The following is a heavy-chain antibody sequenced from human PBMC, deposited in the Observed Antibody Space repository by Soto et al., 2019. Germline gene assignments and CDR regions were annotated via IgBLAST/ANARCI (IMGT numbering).Heavy chain of an antibody. J-gene: IGHJ5*02. D-gene: IGHD3-3*01. CDR3: ARGQRFSDWFDP. CDR1: GGAISTYY. CDR2: IYSSGST. Sequence: QVHLQESGPGLVKPSETLSLTCTVSGGAISTYYWTWIRQPAVKGLEWIGRIYSSGSTKYNPSLQSRVTMSLDTSNNQFSLRLTSVTAADTAVYYCARGQRFSDWFDPWGQGTLVTVSS. V-gene: IGHV4-4*07.